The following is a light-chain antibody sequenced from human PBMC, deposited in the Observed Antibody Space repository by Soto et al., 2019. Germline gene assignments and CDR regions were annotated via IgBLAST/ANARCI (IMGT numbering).Light chain of an antibody. CDR2: EVI. Sequence: QSALTQPASVSGSPGQSITISCTGTSSDVGAYNYVSWYQQHPGKAPKLMIYEVINRPSGVPNRFSGSKSGNTASLTISGLQAEDEADYYCTSYTTISTLYVFGSGTKVTVL. J-gene: IGLJ1*01. CDR3: TSYTTISTLYV. CDR1: SSDVGAYNY. V-gene: IGLV2-14*01.